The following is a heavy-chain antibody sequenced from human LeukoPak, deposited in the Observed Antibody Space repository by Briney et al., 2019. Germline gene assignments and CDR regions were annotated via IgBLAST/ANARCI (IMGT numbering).Heavy chain of an antibody. CDR3: ARHISLRLSRRGFDY. CDR1: GGSLSSSSYY. D-gene: IGHD3-3*02. V-gene: IGHV4-39*01. J-gene: IGHJ4*02. CDR2: IYYSGST. Sequence: SETLSLTCTVSGGSLSSSSYYWGWIRQPPGKGLEWFGSIYYSGSTYYNPSLKSRVTISVDTSKNQFSLKLSSVTAADTAVYYCARHISLRLSRRGFDYWGQGTLVTVSS.